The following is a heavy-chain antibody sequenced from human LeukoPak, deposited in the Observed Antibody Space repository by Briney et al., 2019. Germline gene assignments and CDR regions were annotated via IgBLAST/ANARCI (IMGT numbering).Heavy chain of an antibody. V-gene: IGHV1-69*13. CDR1: GGTFSSYA. CDR3: ARGISQDSSGYSSPLFKY. D-gene: IGHD3-22*01. CDR2: IIPIFGTA. Sequence: GASVKVSCKASGGTFSSYAISWVRQAPGQGLEWMGGIIPIFGTANYAQKFQGRVTITADVSTSTAYMELSSLRSEDTAVYYCARGISQDSSGYSSPLFKYWGQGTLVTVSS. J-gene: IGHJ4*02.